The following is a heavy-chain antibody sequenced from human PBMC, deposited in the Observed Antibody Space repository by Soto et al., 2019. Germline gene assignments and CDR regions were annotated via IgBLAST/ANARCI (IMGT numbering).Heavy chain of an antibody. J-gene: IGHJ5*02. D-gene: IGHD4-17*01. CDR3: ARNVDYFDP. V-gene: IGHV1-3*04. CDR1: GYTFTGYA. Sequence: GASVKVSCKASGYTFTGYAMHWVRQAPGQGLEWIGWISTGNGNSHYSQKFQGRVTFTRDTSASTAYMELSSLTSEDSAVYFCARNVDYFDPWGQGTLVTVSS. CDR2: ISTGNGNS.